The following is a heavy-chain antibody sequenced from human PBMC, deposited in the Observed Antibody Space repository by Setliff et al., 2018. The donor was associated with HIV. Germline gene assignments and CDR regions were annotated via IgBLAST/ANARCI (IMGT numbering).Heavy chain of an antibody. CDR1: DGSISTYY. J-gene: IGHJ2*01. V-gene: IGHV4-59*01. Sequence: ETLSLTCSVSDGSISTYYWSWIRQPPGKGLEWIGYIYYSGITNYSPSLKSRVTFLVDTSKNQFSLRLSSVTAADTAVYYCARRAYSHGPYWYFDLWGRGILVTVSS. D-gene: IGHD5-18*01. CDR3: ARRAYSHGPYWYFDL. CDR2: IYYSGIT.